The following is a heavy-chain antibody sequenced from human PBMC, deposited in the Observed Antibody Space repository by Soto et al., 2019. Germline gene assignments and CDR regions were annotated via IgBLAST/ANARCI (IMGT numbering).Heavy chain of an antibody. CDR1: GFTVSSNY. Sequence: PGGSLRLSCAASGFTVSSNYMSWVRQAPGKGLEWVSVIYSGGSTYYADSVKGRFTISRDNSKNTLYLQMNSRRAEDTAVYYCARDTAYYDILTGPPPKYYSDGMDVWGQGTTVTVSS. D-gene: IGHD3-9*01. V-gene: IGHV3-66*01. CDR3: ARDTAYYDILTGPPPKYYSDGMDV. J-gene: IGHJ6*02. CDR2: IYSGGST.